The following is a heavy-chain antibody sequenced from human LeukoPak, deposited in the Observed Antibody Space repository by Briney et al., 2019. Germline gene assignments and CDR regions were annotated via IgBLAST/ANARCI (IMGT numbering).Heavy chain of an antibody. D-gene: IGHD1-26*01. J-gene: IGHJ4*02. Sequence: GGSLRLSCVASGFTFSNYAITWVRQLPGKGLEWVSAISGSGGSTYYADSVKGRFTISRDNSKNTLYLQMNSLRAEDTAVYYCARPKMGATSPALLWGQGTLVTVSS. CDR3: ARPKMGATSPALL. CDR2: ISGSGGST. CDR1: GFTFSNYA. V-gene: IGHV3-23*01.